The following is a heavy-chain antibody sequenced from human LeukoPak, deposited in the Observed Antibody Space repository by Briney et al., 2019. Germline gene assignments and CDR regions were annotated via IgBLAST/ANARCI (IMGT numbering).Heavy chain of an antibody. CDR2: IYHSGST. V-gene: IGHV4-30-2*01. CDR1: GGSISGGGYS. CDR3: ARGGAPYSSSWYGWFDP. Sequence: SETLSLTCAVSGGSISGGGYSWSWIRQPPGKGLEWIGYIYHSGSTYYNPSLKSRVTISVDRSKNQFSLKLSSVTAADTAVYYRARGGAPYSSSWYGWFDPWGQGTLVTVSS. J-gene: IGHJ5*02. D-gene: IGHD6-13*01.